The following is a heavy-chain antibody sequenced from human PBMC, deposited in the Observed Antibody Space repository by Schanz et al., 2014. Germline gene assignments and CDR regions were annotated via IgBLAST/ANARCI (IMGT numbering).Heavy chain of an antibody. Sequence: QVQLQESDPGLVKPSQTLSLTCTVSGGSIRSGTYYWSWIRQPAGKALEWVGRVFPNGITNYNPSLKSRFTISLQPSNNQFSLTLTSLTAADTAVYYCARDTTWRLDLWGRGTLVTVSS. D-gene: IGHD1-1*01. CDR1: GGSIRSGTYY. J-gene: IGHJ2*01. CDR2: VFPNGIT. V-gene: IGHV4-61*02. CDR3: ARDTTWRLDL.